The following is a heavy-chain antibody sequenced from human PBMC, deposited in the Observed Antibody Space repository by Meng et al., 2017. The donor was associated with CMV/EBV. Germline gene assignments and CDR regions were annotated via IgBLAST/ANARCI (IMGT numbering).Heavy chain of an antibody. D-gene: IGHD3-3*01. J-gene: IGHJ4*02. Sequence: GESLKISCAASGFTVSSNYMSWVRQAPGKGLEWVSVIYSGGSIYYADSVKGRFTISRDNAKNSLYLQMNSLRAEDTAVYYCARDFKPPYYDFWSGYFPIDYWGQGTLVTVSS. CDR2: IYSGGSI. V-gene: IGHV3-53*01. CDR1: GFTVSSNY. CDR3: ARDFKPPYYDFWSGYFPIDY.